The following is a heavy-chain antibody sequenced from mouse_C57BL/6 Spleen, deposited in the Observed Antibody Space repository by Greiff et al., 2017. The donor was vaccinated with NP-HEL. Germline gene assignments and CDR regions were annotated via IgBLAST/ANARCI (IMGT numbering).Heavy chain of an antibody. CDR1: GYTFTSYW. CDR3: ARGVITTGNYFDY. J-gene: IGHJ2*01. Sequence: VQLQQSGAELVMPGASVKLSCKASGYTFTSYWMHWVKQRPGQGLEWIGEIDPSDSYTNYNQKFKGKSTLTVDKSSSTAYMQLSSLTSEDSAVYYCARGVITTGNYFDYWGQGTTLTVSS. V-gene: IGHV1-69*01. D-gene: IGHD1-1*01. CDR2: IDPSDSYT.